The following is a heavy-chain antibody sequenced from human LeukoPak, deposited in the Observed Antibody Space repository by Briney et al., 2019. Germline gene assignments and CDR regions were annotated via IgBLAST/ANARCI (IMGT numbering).Heavy chain of an antibody. CDR3: AKDGSYYDFWSGYYRPDDYFDY. CDR1: GFTVSSNY. CDR2: IYSGGST. D-gene: IGHD3-3*01. J-gene: IGHJ4*02. Sequence: GGSLRLSCAASGFTVSSNYMSWVRQAPGKGLEWVSVIYSGGSTYYADSVKGRFTISRDNSKNTLYLQMNSLRAEDTAVYYCAKDGSYYDFWSGYYRPDDYFDYWGQGTLVTVSS. V-gene: IGHV3-66*01.